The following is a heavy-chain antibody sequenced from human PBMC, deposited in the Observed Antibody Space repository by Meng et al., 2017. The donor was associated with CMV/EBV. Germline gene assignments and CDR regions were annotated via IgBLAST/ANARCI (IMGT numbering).Heavy chain of an antibody. V-gene: IGHV3-30*02. CDR1: GFTVSSYG. CDR3: AKSVTIFGGSYYYYYGMDV. CDR2: IRYDGSTK. J-gene: IGHJ6*02. Sequence: GGSLRLSCAASGFTVSSYGMHWVRQAPGKGLEWVAFIRYDGSTKYYADSVNGRFTISRDNSKNTLYLQMNSLRAEDTAVYYCAKSVTIFGGSYYYYYGMDVWGQGTTVTVSS. D-gene: IGHD3-3*01.